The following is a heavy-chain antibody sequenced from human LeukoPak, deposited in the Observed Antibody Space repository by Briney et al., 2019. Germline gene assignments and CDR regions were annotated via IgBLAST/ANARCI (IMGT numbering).Heavy chain of an antibody. J-gene: IGHJ5*02. CDR1: GYTYTTDG. CDR3: ARDGERAEAASSAP. V-gene: IGHV1-18*01. CDR2: IDTYSGKT. Sequence: ASVKVSCKASGYTYTTDGISWVRQAPGQGLEWMGWIDTYSGKTNYAQKFQGRVTMTSDTSTSTAYMELRSLRSDDTAVYYCARDGERAEAASSAPWGRGTLATVS. D-gene: IGHD6-13*01.